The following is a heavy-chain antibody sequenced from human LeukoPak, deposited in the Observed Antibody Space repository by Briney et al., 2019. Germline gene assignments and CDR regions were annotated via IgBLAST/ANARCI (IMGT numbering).Heavy chain of an antibody. CDR1: RYSLARYL. V-gene: IGHV5-51*01. CDR2: IYPDDSGT. J-gene: IGHJ6*03. D-gene: IGHD5-18*01. Sequence: GEALKISRKGSRYSLARYLIGWVRQMPGKGLEWVGIIYPDDSGTRYSPSFQGQVTISADKSLSTAYLQWSSLKASDTAMYYCARHIYSYDFMIYYMDVWGKGTTVTVSS. CDR3: ARHIYSYDFMIYYMDV.